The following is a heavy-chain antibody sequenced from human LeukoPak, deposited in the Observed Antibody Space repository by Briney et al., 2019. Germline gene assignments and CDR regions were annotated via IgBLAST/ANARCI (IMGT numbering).Heavy chain of an antibody. D-gene: IGHD3-22*01. Sequence: ASVKLSCKPSRYTFSRSYMQWVPQAPGQRLECLGWINRDSGGTNYAQRFTVRVTMTGDTSISTAYMELSSLRSEDTAVYYCARDREIRQRTMRVFDFWGRGTLVTVSS. V-gene: IGHV1-2*02. CDR3: ARDREIRQRTMRVFDF. J-gene: IGHJ4*02. CDR2: INRDSGGT. CDR1: RYTFSRSY.